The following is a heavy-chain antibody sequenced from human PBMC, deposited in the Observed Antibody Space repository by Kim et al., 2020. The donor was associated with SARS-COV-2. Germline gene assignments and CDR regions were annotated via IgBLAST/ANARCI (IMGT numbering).Heavy chain of an antibody. CDR3: ARGGPVPWVSQPCEH. CDR2: IAKDGSNR. V-gene: IGHV3-30*03. J-gene: IGHJ4*02. CDR1: GFTFSNYG. D-gene: IGHD2-2*01. Sequence: GGSLRLSCAASGFTFSNYGMHWVRQAPGKGLEWVAVIAKDGSNRYYENSVKDRFNISRDNTKITLSLQMNGLSGEDTAVYYCARGGPVPWVSQPCEHWGQGPLVTVPS.